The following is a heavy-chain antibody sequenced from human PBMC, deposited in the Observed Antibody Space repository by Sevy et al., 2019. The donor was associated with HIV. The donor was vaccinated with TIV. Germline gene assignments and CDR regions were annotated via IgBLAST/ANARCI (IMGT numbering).Heavy chain of an antibody. CDR1: GFTFSSYS. D-gene: IGHD1-26*01. V-gene: IGHV3-21*01. J-gene: IGHJ4*02. CDR2: ISTSSSYI. Sequence: GGSLILSCAASGFTFSSYSMNWVRQAPGKGLEWVSSISTSSSYIYYADSVKGRFTISRDNAKNSLYLQMNSLRAEDTAVYYCARDEVGGSYWEFDYWGQGTLVTVSS. CDR3: ARDEVGGSYWEFDY.